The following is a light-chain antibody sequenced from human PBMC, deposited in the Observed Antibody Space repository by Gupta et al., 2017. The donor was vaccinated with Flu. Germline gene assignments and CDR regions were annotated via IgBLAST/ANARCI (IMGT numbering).Light chain of an antibody. CDR1: QNILNY. CDR2: AAS. CDR3: QQSFGPLRT. V-gene: IGKV1-39*01. Sequence: DIQMTQSPFSLYASLGDRVTITCRASQNILNYLNWYQQKPGKAPKVLIYAASSLQSGVPSRFSGSGSGTDFTLTINSLQPEDFASYYCQQSFGPLRTFGQGTKVEVK. J-gene: IGKJ1*01.